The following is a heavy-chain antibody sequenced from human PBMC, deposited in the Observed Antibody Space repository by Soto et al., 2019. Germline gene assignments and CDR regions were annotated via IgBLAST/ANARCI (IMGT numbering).Heavy chain of an antibody. CDR3: AHDNYSASWRLFDN. CDR2: IYWDDDK. J-gene: IGHJ4*02. CDR1: GFSLTTSGAS. Sequence: QITLKESGPTLVKPTQTLTLTCTFSGFSLTTSGASVGWVRQPPGKALEWLALIYWDDDKRYSPSLKSRLTITKDTSKNQVFLTMTHMDHVDTATYYFAHDNYSASWRLFDNLGQGTLVTVDS. D-gene: IGHD3-10*01. V-gene: IGHV2-5*02.